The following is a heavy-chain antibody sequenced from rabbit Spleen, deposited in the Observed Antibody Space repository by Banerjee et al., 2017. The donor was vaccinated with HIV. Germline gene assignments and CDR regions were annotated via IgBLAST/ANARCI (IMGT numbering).Heavy chain of an antibody. CDR1: GFSFSSSYW. CDR2: IYGGSSGST. D-gene: IGHD4-1*01. CDR3: VREVAAKFSL. V-gene: IGHV1S45*01. J-gene: IGHJ4*01. Sequence: QEQLEESGGDLVKPEGSLTLTCTASGFSFSSSYWICWVRQAPGKGLEWIACIYGGSSGSTRYASWAKGRFTISKTSSTTVTLQMTSLTVADTATYFCVREVAAKFSLWGQGTLVTVS.